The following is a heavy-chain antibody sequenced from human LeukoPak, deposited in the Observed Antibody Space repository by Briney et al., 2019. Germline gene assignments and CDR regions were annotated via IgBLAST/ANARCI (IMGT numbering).Heavy chain of an antibody. CDR2: VAYSGST. CDR3: ARTVSGYYFSA. Sequence: SETLSLTCTVSGGSTNSYYWSWIRQSRGKGLEWIGYVAYSGSTNYNPSHKSRVTISLDTSKNQFSLKLSSVTAADTAVYYCARTVSGYYFSAWGPGTLVTVSS. D-gene: IGHD5-12*01. CDR1: GGSTNSYY. V-gene: IGHV4-59*01. J-gene: IGHJ5*02.